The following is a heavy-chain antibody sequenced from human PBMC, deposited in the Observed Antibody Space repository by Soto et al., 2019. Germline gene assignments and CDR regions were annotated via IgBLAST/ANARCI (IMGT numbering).Heavy chain of an antibody. CDR2: INPSGGST. CDR1: GDTFTSCY. J-gene: IGHJ4*01. CDR3: ARLIPYYHDSGGYYYGFDY. V-gene: IGHV1-46*01. D-gene: IGHD3-22*01. Sequence: GASVKGSWKESGDTFTSCYMHWVGRAPGQGLEWMGIINPSGGSTSYAQKFQGRVTMTRDTSTSTVYMELSSLRSEDTAVYYCARLIPYYHDSGGYYYGFDYWG.